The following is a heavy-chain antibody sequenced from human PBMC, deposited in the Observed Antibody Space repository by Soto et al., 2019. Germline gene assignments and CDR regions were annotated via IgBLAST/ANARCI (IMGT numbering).Heavy chain of an antibody. D-gene: IGHD3-3*01. CDR3: ARDKRDLRFLEWSYYFDY. V-gene: IGHV3-30-3*01. Sequence: QVQLVESGGGVVQPGRSPRLSCAASGFTFSSSAMHWVRQAPGKGLEWVALISYDGSNKYYADSVKGRFTISRDNSKNTLYLQMNSLRAEDTAVYYCARDKRDLRFLEWSYYFDYWGQGTLVTVSS. CDR1: GFTFSSSA. J-gene: IGHJ4*02. CDR2: ISYDGSNK.